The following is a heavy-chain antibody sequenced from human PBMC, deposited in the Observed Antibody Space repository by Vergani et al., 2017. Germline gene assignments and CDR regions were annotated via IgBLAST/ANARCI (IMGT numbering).Heavy chain of an antibody. V-gene: IGHV3-21*01. D-gene: IGHD3-3*01. J-gene: IGHJ4*02. CDR1: GFNFSSYS. CDR2: ISSSSSYI. Sequence: EVQLVESGGGLVQPGGSLRLSCAASGFNFSSYSMNWVRQAPGKGLEWVSSISSSSSYIYYADSVKGRFTISRDNAKNSLYLQMYSLRAEDTSVYYCATDYLHYEFWSGYNDCWGQGTLVTVSS. CDR3: ATDYLHYEFWSGYNDC.